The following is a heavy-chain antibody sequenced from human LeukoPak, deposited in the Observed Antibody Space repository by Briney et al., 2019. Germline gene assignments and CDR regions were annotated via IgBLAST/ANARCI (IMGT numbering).Heavy chain of an antibody. D-gene: IGHD3-16*01. CDR2: MNPNNGNT. V-gene: IGHV1-8*01. J-gene: IGHJ6*03. CDR1: GYTFTSYD. Sequence: GASVKVSCKASGYTFTSYDINWVRQAPGQGLEWMASMNPNNGNTAYARKFQGRVTMTRNTSIGTAYLELSALSSEDTAVYYCARRHWESGGISCYYYMDLWGKGTTVNVSS. CDR3: ARRHWESGGISCYYYMDL.